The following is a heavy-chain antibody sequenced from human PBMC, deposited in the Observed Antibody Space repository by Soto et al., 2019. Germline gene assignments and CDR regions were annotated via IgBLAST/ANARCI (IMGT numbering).Heavy chain of an antibody. V-gene: IGHV3-23*01. D-gene: IGHD4-17*01. CDR3: AQELVAGDAFRNLYGFDH. CDR1: GFTFSSYA. Sequence: GGSLRLSCAASGFTFSSYAMSWVRQAPGKGLEWVSAISGSGGSTYYADSVKGRFTISRDNSKNTLYLQMNSLRAEDTAVYYCAQELVAGDAFRNLYGFDHWGQGTLVTVSS. J-gene: IGHJ4*02. CDR2: ISGSGGST.